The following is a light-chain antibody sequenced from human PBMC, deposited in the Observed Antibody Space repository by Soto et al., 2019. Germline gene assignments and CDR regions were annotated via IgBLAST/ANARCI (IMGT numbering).Light chain of an antibody. V-gene: IGLV2-14*01. CDR1: SSDVGGYNY. CDR2: DVS. J-gene: IGLJ2*01. Sequence: QSVLTQPASVSGSPGQSITISCTGTSSDVGGYNYVSWYQQHPGKAPKLMIYDVSNRPSGVSNRFSGSRSGNTASLTISGLQGEDEADYYCSSYTSSSTVVFGGGTQLTVL. CDR3: SSYTSSSTVV.